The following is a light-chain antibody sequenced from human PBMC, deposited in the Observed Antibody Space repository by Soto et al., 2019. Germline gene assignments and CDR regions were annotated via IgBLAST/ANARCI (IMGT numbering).Light chain of an antibody. CDR1: QTFSNSF. Sequence: EIVLTQSPGTLSLSPGERATLSFRASQTFSNSFLSWYQQKPGQAPRLLIYGASSRATGIPDRFSGSGSGTDFTLTISRLEPEDFAVYYCQQYGSSPPAWTFGQGTKVDIK. CDR2: GAS. V-gene: IGKV3-20*01. J-gene: IGKJ1*01. CDR3: QQYGSSPPAWT.